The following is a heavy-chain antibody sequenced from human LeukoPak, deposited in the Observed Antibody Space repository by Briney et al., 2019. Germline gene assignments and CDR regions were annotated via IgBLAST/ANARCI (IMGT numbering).Heavy chain of an antibody. CDR3: AREADFWSGYYPLDY. D-gene: IGHD3-3*01. Sequence: TSGGSLRLSCAASGFTFSSYSMNWVRQAPGRGLEWVSSISSSSSYIYYADSVKGRFTISRDNAKNSLYLQMNSLRAEDTAVYYCAREADFWSGYYPLDYWGQGTLVTVSS. CDR2: ISSSSSYI. CDR1: GFTFSSYS. J-gene: IGHJ4*02. V-gene: IGHV3-21*01.